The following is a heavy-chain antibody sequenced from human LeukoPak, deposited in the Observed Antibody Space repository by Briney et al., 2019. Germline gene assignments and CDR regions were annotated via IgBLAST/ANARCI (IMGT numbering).Heavy chain of an antibody. CDR3: ARYCSGGGCYFDY. CDR2: ISSTSSSTI. CDR1: GFTFSGYS. J-gene: IGHJ4*02. Sequence: SGGSLRLSCAASGFTFSGYSMNWVRQAPGKGLEWVSYISSTSSSTIYYADSVKGRFTISRDNAKNSLYLQMNSLRAEDTAVYYCARYCSGGGCYFDYWGQGTLVTVSS. V-gene: IGHV3-48*01. D-gene: IGHD2-15*01.